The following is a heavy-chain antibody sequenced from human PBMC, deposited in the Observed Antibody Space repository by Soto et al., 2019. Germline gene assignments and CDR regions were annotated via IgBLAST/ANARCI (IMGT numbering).Heavy chain of an antibody. Sequence: QVQLVESGGGLVKPGGSLRLSCAGAGFIFRDYFMTWIRQSPGKGLEWVADINISGRMTHYADPVKGRFTMSRDNDKKSLYLQMDSLRVGDTAVYYCARLGVASHHFDHWGQGTLVTVSS. D-gene: IGHD2-15*01. CDR3: ARLGVASHHFDH. V-gene: IGHV3-11*01. CDR1: GFIFRDYF. J-gene: IGHJ4*02. CDR2: INISGRMT.